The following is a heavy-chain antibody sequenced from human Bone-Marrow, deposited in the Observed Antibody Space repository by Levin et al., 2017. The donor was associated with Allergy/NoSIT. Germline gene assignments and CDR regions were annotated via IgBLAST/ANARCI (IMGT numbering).Heavy chain of an antibody. D-gene: IGHD3-10*01. CDR1: GYTFKAFR. J-gene: IGHJ6*02. CDR3: GRRSGLDGMDV. V-gene: IGHV5-51*01. CDR2: LYPYDSSI. Sequence: SGGSLRLSCKTSGYTFKAFRIGWVRQMPGKGLEWVGSLYPYDSSIKYSPSFEGHVTISADKSISTAFLQWSSLKASDSAIYYCGRRSGLDGMDVWGQGTPVTVSS.